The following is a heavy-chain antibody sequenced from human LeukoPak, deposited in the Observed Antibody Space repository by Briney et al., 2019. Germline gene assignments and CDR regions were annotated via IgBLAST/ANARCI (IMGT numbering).Heavy chain of an antibody. Sequence: YPSETLSLTCTVSGGSISSSSYYWGWIRQPPGKGLEWIGSIYYSGSTYYNPSLKSRVTISVDTSKNQFSLKLSSVTAADTAVFYCARTSLVDYGDYGSLDYWGQGTLVTVSS. J-gene: IGHJ4*02. D-gene: IGHD4-17*01. V-gene: IGHV4-39*07. CDR2: IYYSGST. CDR1: GGSISSSSYY. CDR3: ARTSLVDYGDYGSLDY.